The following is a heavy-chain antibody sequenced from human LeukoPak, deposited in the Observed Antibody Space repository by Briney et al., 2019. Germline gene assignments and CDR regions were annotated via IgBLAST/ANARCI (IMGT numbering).Heavy chain of an antibody. J-gene: IGHJ4*02. CDR1: GXTFSSYS. Sequence: GGSLRLSCAASGXTFSSYSMNWVRQAPGKGLEWVSSISSSSSYIYYADSVKGRFTISRDNAKNSLYLQMNSLRAEDTAVYYCARVGDSSGYYNYWGQGTLVTVSS. CDR3: ARVGDSSGYYNY. V-gene: IGHV3-21*01. CDR2: ISSSSSYI. D-gene: IGHD3-22*01.